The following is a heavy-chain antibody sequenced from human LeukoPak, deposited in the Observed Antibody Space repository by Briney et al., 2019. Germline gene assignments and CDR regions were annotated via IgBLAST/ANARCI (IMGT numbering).Heavy chain of an antibody. V-gene: IGHV4-34*01. CDR1: GGSFSGYY. CDR3: ARGNYGSGSYYVVDFDY. J-gene: IGHJ4*02. Sequence: SETLSLTCAVYGGSFSGYYWSWIRQPPGKGLEWIGEINHSGSTNYNPSLKSRLTMSIDTSKNQFSLNLNSVTAADTAVYYCARGNYGSGSYYVVDFDYWGQGTLVTVSS. D-gene: IGHD3-10*01. CDR2: INHSGST.